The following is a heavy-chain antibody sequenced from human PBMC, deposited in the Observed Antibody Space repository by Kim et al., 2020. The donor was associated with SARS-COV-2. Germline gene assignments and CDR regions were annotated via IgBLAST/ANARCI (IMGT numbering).Heavy chain of an antibody. CDR2: ISGSGGST. V-gene: IGHV3-23*01. D-gene: IGHD3-3*01. Sequence: GGSLRLSCAASGFTFSNYAVSWVRQTPGKGLEWVSTISGSGGSTYYADSVKGRFTISKDNSKNTLYLQMSNLRAEDTAVYFCAKDPFYDFWSGYYFDYWGQGTLGTVSS. J-gene: IGHJ4*02. CDR1: GFTFSNYA. CDR3: AKDPFYDFWSGYYFDY.